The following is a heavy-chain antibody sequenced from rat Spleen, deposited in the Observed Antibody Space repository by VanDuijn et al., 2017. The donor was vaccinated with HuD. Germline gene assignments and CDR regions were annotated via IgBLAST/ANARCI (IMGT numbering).Heavy chain of an antibody. Sequence: EVQLVESDGGLVQPGRSLKLSCAASGFTFRNFDMAWVRQAPTKGLEWVASISPSGVTYYRDSVKGRFTISRANAKSTLSLQMDSLRSEDTATYYCSRHGIYNNYGGWFAYWGQGTLVTVSS. J-gene: IGHJ3*01. CDR2: ISPSGVT. D-gene: IGHD1-10*01. CDR3: SRHGIYNNYGGWFAY. CDR1: GFTFRNFD. V-gene: IGHV5S23*01.